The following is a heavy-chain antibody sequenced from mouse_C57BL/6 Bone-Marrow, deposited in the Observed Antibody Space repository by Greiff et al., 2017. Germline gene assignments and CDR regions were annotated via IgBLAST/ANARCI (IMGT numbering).Heavy chain of an antibody. Sequence: QVQLKQPGAELVKPGASVKMSCKASGYTFTSYWITWVKQRPGQGLEWIGDIYPGSGSTNYNEKFKSKATLTVDTSSSTAYMQLSSLTSEDSAVYYCAREGDDYDEGYYAMDYWGQGTSVTVSS. CDR1: GYTFTSYW. J-gene: IGHJ4*01. CDR3: AREGDDYDEGYYAMDY. V-gene: IGHV1-55*01. D-gene: IGHD2-4*01. CDR2: IYPGSGST.